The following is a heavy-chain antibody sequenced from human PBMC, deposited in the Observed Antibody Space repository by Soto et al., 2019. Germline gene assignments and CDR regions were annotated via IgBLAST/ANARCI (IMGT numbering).Heavy chain of an antibody. CDR1: GGSISSYY. CDR3: GRGLGIAAAGRFPRQYWLDY. D-gene: IGHD6-13*01. Sequence: QVQLQESGPGLVKPSETLSLTCTVSGGSISSYYWSWIRQPPGKGLEWIGYIYSSGSTNYNPSLKSRGTISVDTSKNQYSLKLSSVPAADAAVYYCGRGLGIAAAGRFPRQYWLDYGGQGTLVTVSS. CDR2: IYSSGST. V-gene: IGHV4-59*01. J-gene: IGHJ4*02.